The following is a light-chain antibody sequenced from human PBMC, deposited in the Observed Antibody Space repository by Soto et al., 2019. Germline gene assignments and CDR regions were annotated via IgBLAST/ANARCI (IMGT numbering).Light chain of an antibody. Sequence: FMLTQPHSVSESPGMTITISGTRSSGDISNNYVQWFQQRPGSSPTTLLYQNNQRFSGVPDRFSGSIDSSSNSASLTISGLKTEDEADYYCQSYDSATVVFGGGTKLTVL. CDR2: QNN. CDR1: SGDISNNY. V-gene: IGLV6-57*01. CDR3: QSYDSATVV. J-gene: IGLJ3*02.